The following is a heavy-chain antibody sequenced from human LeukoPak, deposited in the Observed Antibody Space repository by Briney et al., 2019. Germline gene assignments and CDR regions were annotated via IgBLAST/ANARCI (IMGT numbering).Heavy chain of an antibody. D-gene: IGHD2-15*01. CDR3: AEGENEVAAIPNFEY. CDR1: GFTFSSYA. J-gene: IGHJ4*02. Sequence: LAGGSLRLSCAASGFTFSSYAMSWVRQAPGRGLEWVSAISGSGGSTYYADSVKGRFTISRDNSKNTLYLQMNSLRAEDTAVYYCAEGENEVAAIPNFEYWGQGTLVTVSS. V-gene: IGHV3-23*01. CDR2: ISGSGGST.